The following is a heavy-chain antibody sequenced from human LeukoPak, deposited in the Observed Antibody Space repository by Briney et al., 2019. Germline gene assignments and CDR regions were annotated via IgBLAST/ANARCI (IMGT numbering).Heavy chain of an antibody. Sequence: GGSLRLSCAASGFTFSSYGMHWVRQAPGKGLEWVAFIRYDGSSKYYADSVKGRFTISRDNSKNTLYLQMNSLRAEDTAVYYCAKDQVASGDYWGQGTLVTVSS. D-gene: IGHD5-12*01. CDR2: IRYDGSSK. CDR3: AKDQVASGDY. CDR1: GFTFSSYG. V-gene: IGHV3-30*02. J-gene: IGHJ4*02.